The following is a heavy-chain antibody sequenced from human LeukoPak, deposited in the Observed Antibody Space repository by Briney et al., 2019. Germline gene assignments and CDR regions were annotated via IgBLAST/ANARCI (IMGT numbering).Heavy chain of an antibody. Sequence: SETLSLTCTVSGGSLSSSSYYCVWIRQPPGKGLEWIGSIFYSGSTYYNPSLKSRVTISLDTSKNQFSLKLSSVTAADTAVYYCARPYYDSRGYYVYWGQGTLVTVSS. V-gene: IGHV4-39*01. CDR2: IFYSGST. CDR1: GGSLSSSSYY. J-gene: IGHJ4*02. CDR3: ARPYYDSRGYYVY. D-gene: IGHD3-22*01.